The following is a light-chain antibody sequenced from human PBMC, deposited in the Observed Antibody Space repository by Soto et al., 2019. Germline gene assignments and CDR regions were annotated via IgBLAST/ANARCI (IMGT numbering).Light chain of an antibody. CDR2: GAA. CDR1: QTVSSSS. Sequence: DIVLTQSTGTLSLSPGESATLSCRASQTVSSSSLAGYQQNPGQAPRLLIFGAATRAAGFPDRFSGSGSGTDFTLTISRLESEDFAVYYCQQYGSSPRTFGQGTKVDIK. CDR3: QQYGSSPRT. J-gene: IGKJ1*01. V-gene: IGKV3-20*01.